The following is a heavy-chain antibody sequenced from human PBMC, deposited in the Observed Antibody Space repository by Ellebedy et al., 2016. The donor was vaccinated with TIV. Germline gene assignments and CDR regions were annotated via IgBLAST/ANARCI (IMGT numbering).Heavy chain of an antibody. CDR1: GGSINNVAHA. CDR3: ARRGDTTEEPFDL. CDR2: FYPSGST. D-gene: IGHD1-14*01. V-gene: IGHV4-30-2*01. J-gene: IGHJ4*02. Sequence: SETLSLTXAVSGGSINNVAHAWGWIRQTPGQGLEWIGYFYPSGSTFYNPSLRSRVTISVDRSRNQFSLKLTSVTAADTALYHCARRGDTTEEPFDLWGRGTLVTVSS.